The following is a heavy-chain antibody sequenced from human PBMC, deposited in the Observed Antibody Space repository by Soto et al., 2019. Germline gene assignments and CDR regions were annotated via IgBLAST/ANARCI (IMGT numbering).Heavy chain of an antibody. V-gene: IGHV1-69*02. D-gene: IGHD3-3*01. CDR1: GGTFSSYT. Sequence: VQLVQSGAEVKKPGSSVKVSCKASGGTFSSYTISWVRQAPGQGLEWMGRIIPILGIANYAQKFQGRVTITADKSTSTAYMELSSLRSEDTAVYYCARAPRPIFGVMGYYMDVWGKGTTVTVSS. CDR3: ARAPRPIFGVMGYYMDV. CDR2: IIPILGIA. J-gene: IGHJ6*03.